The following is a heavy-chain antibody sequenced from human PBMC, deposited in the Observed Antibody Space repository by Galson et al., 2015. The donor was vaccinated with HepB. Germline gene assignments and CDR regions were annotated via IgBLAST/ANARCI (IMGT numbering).Heavy chain of an antibody. D-gene: IGHD5/OR15-5a*01. J-gene: IGHJ3*02. CDR2: IYYSGST. V-gene: IGHV4-39*01. CDR3: ARLLRLQNAFDI. Sequence: ETLSLTCTVSGGSISSSSYYWGWIRQPPGKGLEWIGSIYYSGSTYYNPSLKSRVTISVDTSKNQFSLKLSSVTAADTAVYYCARLLRLQNAFDIWGQGTMVTVSS. CDR1: GGSISSSSYY.